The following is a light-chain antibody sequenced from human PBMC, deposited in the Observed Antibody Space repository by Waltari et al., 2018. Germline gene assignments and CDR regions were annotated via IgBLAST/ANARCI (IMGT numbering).Light chain of an antibody. J-gene: IGKJ4*01. V-gene: IGKV1-8*01. Sequence: ALRIPQSPSSFSACTRDCVTITCRASQGISSYLAWYQQKPGKAPKLLIYAASTLQSGVPSRFSGSGSGTDFTLTISCLQSEDFATYYCQQYYSYPRLTFGGGTKVEIK. CDR1: QGISSY. CDR2: AAS. CDR3: QQYYSYPRLT.